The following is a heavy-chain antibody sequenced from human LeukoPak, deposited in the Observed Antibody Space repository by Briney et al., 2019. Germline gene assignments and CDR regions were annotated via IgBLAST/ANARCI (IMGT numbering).Heavy chain of an antibody. V-gene: IGHV3-48*04. CDR1: GFTFSSYW. CDR3: ARDRSYYGSADY. D-gene: IGHD3-10*01. J-gene: IGHJ4*02. CDR2: ISSSGSTI. Sequence: GGSLRLSCAASGFTFSSYWMNWVRQAPGKGLEWVSYISSSGSTIYYADSVKGRFTISRDNAKNSLYLQMNSLRAEDTAVYYCARDRSYYGSADYWGQGTLVTVSS.